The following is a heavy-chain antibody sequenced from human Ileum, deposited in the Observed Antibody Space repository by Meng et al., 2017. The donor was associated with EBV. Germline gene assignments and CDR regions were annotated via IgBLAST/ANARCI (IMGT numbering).Heavy chain of an antibody. CDR1: GYTFTGYY. CDR2: INPNSGGT. J-gene: IGHJ4*02. CDR3: ARVGYGSGSFRFDY. Sequence: QVQLGLSGAEGKKPGAPVKVACKASGYTFTGYYMHWVRQAPGQGLEWMGRINPNSGGTNYAQKFQGRVTMTRDTSISTAYMELSRLRSDDTAVYYCARVGYGSGSFRFDYWGQGTLVTVSS. V-gene: IGHV1-2*06. D-gene: IGHD3-10*01.